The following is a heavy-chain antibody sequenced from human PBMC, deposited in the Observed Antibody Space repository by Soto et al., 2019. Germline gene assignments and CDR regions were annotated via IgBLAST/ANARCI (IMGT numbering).Heavy chain of an antibody. CDR1: GFTFSSYA. V-gene: IGHV3-23*01. Sequence: EVQLLESGGGLVQPGGSLRLSCAASGFTFSSYAMSWVRQAPGKGLEWVSAISGSGGSTFYADSMKGRFPISRDNSKNTLYLQMNNLRAEDTAVYYCAKGRSYTDIVTVPAARISPDYWGQGTLVTVSS. CDR3: AKGRSYTDIVTVPAARISPDY. D-gene: IGHD2-2*01. CDR2: ISGSGGST. J-gene: IGHJ4*02.